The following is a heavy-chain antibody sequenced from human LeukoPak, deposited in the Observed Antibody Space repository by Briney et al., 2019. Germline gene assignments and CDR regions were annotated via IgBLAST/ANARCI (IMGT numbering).Heavy chain of an antibody. CDR3: ARGPGACSGGSCYPLFDY. V-gene: IGHV4-34*01. D-gene: IGHD2-15*01. Sequence: SETLSLTCAVYGGSFSGYYWSWIRQPPGKGLEWIGEINHSGSTNYNPSLKSRVTISVDTSKNQFSLKLSSLTAADTAVYYCARGPGACSGGSCYPLFDYWGQGTLVTVSS. CDR1: GGSFSGYY. J-gene: IGHJ4*02. CDR2: INHSGST.